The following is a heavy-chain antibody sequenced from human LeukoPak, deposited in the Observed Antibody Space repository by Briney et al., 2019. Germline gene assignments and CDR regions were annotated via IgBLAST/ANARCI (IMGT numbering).Heavy chain of an antibody. CDR1: GGTFSSYA. J-gene: IGHJ4*02. CDR3: ASPTPGIAAAGRWYYFDY. V-gene: IGHV1-69*04. D-gene: IGHD6-13*01. CDR2: IIPILGIA. Sequence: SVKVSCKASGGTFSSYAISWVRQAPGQGPEWMGRIIPILGIANYAQKFQGRVTITADKSTSTAYMELSSLRSEDTALYYCASPTPGIAAAGRWYYFDYWGQGTLVTVSS.